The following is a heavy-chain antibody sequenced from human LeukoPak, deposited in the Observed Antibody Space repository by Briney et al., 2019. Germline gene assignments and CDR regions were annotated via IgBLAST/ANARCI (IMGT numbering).Heavy chain of an antibody. CDR2: ITWNSDDM. Sequence: GGSLRLSCAASGFSFEAYGMYWVRQAPGKGLEWVSGITWNSDDMAYADSVKGRFTISRDNAKNCLYLQMSSLRAEDSALYYCKASGLKPTSSTRAGTFYYSYMYVWGKGTTVTVSS. D-gene: IGHD2-2*01. CDR1: GFSFEAYG. CDR3: KASGLKPTSSTRAGTFYYSYMYV. J-gene: IGHJ6*03. V-gene: IGHV3-9*01.